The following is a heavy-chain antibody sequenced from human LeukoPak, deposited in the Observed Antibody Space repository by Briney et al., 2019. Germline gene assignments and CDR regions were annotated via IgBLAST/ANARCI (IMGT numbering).Heavy chain of an antibody. Sequence: GGSLRLSCAASEFTFSNYGMNWVRQAPGKGLEWVSYISSSSDAIYYADSVKGRFTISRDNAKNSLYLEMNSLRDEDTAVYYCARAMRSGYDYWGQGTLVTVSS. D-gene: IGHD5-12*01. J-gene: IGHJ4*02. CDR1: EFTFSNYG. CDR3: ARAMRSGYDY. CDR2: ISSSSDAI. V-gene: IGHV3-48*02.